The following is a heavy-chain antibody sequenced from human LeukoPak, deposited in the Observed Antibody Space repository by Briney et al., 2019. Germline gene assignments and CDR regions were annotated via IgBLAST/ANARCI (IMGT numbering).Heavy chain of an antibody. Sequence: GGSLRLSCPASGFTFSNAWMSWVHQAPGKGLEWVGRIKSKTDGGTTDYAAPVKGRFTISRDDSKNTLYLQMNSLKTEDTAVYYCTTAVDIVATIKWGQGTLVTVSS. CDR1: GFTFSNAW. CDR2: IKSKTDGGTT. J-gene: IGHJ4*02. CDR3: TTAVDIVATIK. D-gene: IGHD5-12*01. V-gene: IGHV3-15*01.